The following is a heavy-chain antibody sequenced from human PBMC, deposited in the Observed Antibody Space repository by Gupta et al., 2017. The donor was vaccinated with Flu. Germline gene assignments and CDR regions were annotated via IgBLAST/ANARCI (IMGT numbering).Heavy chain of an antibody. D-gene: IGHD7-27*01. CDR3: ARVRGDLYYFDY. V-gene: IGHV5-51*01. Sequence: VRQMPGKGLEWMGIIYPSDSDTRYSPSFQGQVTISADKSISTAYLQWSSLKTSDTAMYFCARVRGDLYYFDYWGQGTLVTVSS. J-gene: IGHJ4*02. CDR2: IYPSDSDT.